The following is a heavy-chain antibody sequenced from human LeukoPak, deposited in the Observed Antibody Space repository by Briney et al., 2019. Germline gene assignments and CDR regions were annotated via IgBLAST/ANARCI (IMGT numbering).Heavy chain of an antibody. D-gene: IGHD1-26*01. CDR3: ARGNWELPDAFDI. CDR1: GGTISSYY. V-gene: IGHV4-4*08. J-gene: IGHJ3*02. Sequence: PSETLSLTCTVSGGTISSYYWSWIRQPPGKGLEWIGRIYTSGSTNYNPSLKSRVTISVDTSKNQFSLKLSSVTAADTAVYYCARGNWELPDAFDIWGQGTMVTVSS. CDR2: IYTSGST.